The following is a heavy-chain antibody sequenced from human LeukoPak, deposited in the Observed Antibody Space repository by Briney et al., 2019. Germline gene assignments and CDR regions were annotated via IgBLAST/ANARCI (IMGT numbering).Heavy chain of an antibody. V-gene: IGHV1-18*01. CDR2: ISAYNGNT. Sequence: ASVKVSCKASGYTFTSYGISWVRQAPGQGLEWMGWISAYNGNTNYAQKLQGRVTMTTDTSTSTAYMELRSLRSDDTAVYYCAREKWAAGTGPLDYWGQGTLVTVSS. CDR1: GYTFTSYG. J-gene: IGHJ4*02. D-gene: IGHD6-13*01. CDR3: AREKWAAGTGPLDY.